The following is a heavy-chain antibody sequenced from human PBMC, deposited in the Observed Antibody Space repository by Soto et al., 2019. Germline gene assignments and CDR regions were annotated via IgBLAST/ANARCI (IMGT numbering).Heavy chain of an antibody. CDR2: ISGSGGST. CDR1: GFTFSSYA. D-gene: IGHD3-3*01. V-gene: IGHV3-23*01. J-gene: IGHJ4*02. Sequence: GGSLRLSCAASGFTFSSYAMSWVRQAPGKGLEWVSAISGSGGSTYYADSVKGRFTISRDNSKNTLYLQMNSLRAEDTAVYYCAKVLRYDFWSGYRGFDYWGQGTLVTVSS. CDR3: AKVLRYDFWSGYRGFDY.